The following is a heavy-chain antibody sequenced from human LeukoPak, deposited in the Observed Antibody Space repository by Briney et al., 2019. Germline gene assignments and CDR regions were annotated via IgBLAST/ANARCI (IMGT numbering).Heavy chain of an antibody. D-gene: IGHD3-10*01. V-gene: IGHV1-2*02. CDR2: INPNSGGT. Sequence: ASVKVSRKASGYTFTGYYMHWVRQAPGQGLEWMGWINPNSGGTNYAQKFQGRVTMTRDTSISTAYMELSRLRSDDTAVYYCARERFGEPYYYYGMDVWGQGTTVTVSS. CDR3: ARERFGEPYYYYGMDV. J-gene: IGHJ6*02. CDR1: GYTFTGYY.